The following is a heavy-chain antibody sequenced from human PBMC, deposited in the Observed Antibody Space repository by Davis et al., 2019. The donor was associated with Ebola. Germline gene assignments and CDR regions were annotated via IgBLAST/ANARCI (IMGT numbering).Heavy chain of an antibody. CDR1: GFTFSSYA. D-gene: IGHD6-13*01. CDR3: ARARRTAETQSSSWFYFDS. J-gene: IGHJ4*02. V-gene: IGHV3-23*01. CDR2: ISGSGGST. Sequence: GGSLRLSCAASGFTFSSYAMSWVRQAPGKGLEWVSVISGSGGSTYYADSVKGHFTISRDNSNNTLYLQTSSLRVDDTAVYYCARARRTAETQSSSWFYFDSWGQGTLVTVSS.